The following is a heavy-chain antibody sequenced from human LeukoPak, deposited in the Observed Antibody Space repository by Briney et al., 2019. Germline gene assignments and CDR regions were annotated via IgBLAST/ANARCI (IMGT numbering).Heavy chain of an antibody. V-gene: IGHV4-39*01. D-gene: IGHD3-16*01. CDR1: GGSISSSSYY. Sequence: SETLSLTCTVSGGSISSSSYYWDWIRQPPGKGLEWIGSIYYSRSTYYNPSLKSRVTISVDTSKNQFSLKLSSLTAADTAVYYCARRGGGHAFDIWGQGTMVTVSS. J-gene: IGHJ3*02. CDR3: ARRGGGHAFDI. CDR2: IYYSRST.